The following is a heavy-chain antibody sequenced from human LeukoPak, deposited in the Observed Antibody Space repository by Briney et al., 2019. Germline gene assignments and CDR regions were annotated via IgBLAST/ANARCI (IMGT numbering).Heavy chain of an antibody. V-gene: IGHV3-33*01. CDR2: IWYDGSNK. CDR1: GLTFSSYG. D-gene: IGHD2-2*03. J-gene: IGHJ4*02. Sequence: GRSLRLSCAASGLTFSSYGMHWVRQAPGKGLGWVVVIWYDGSNKYYADSVKGRFTISRDNSKNTLYLQMNSLRAEDTAVYYCARDGYCSSTSCAPGDYWGQGTLVTVSS. CDR3: ARDGYCSSTSCAPGDY.